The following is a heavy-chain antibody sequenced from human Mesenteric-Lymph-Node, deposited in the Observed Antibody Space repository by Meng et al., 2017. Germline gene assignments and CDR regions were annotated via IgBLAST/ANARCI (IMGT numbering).Heavy chain of an antibody. CDR2: INHSGST. V-gene: IGHV4-34*01. CDR3: ARTHFYDSSNYGFDY. CDR1: GGSFSGYY. D-gene: IGHD3-22*01. J-gene: IGHJ4*02. Sequence: QVQLKQWGAGLLKPSETLSLTCAVYGGSFSGYYWSWIRQPPGKGLEWIGEINHSGSTNYNPSLKSRVTISVDTSKNQFSLKLSSVTAADTAVYYCARTHFYDSSNYGFDYWGQGTLVTVSS.